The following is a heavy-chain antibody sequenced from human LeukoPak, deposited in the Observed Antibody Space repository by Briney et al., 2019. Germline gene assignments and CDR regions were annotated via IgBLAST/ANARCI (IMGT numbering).Heavy chain of an antibody. J-gene: IGHJ3*02. CDR1: GGSISSHY. V-gene: IGHV4-59*11. D-gene: IGHD1-14*01. CDR2: IYYSGST. Sequence: PSETLSLTCTVSGGSISSHYWSWIRQPPGKGLEWIGYIYYSGSTNYNPSLKSRVTISVDTSKHQFSLKLSSVTAADTAVYYCASTAENLNAFDIWGQGTMVTVSS. CDR3: ASTAENLNAFDI.